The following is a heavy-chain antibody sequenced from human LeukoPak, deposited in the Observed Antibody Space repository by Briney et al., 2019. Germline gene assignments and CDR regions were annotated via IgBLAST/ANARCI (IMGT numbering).Heavy chain of an antibody. J-gene: IGHJ3*02. D-gene: IGHD6-25*01. CDR3: ARDDGYAFDI. CDR2: ISSSSSYI. V-gene: IGHV3-21*01. Sequence: PGGSLRLSCAASGFSFSTYSLNWVRQAPGKGLEWVSSISSSSSYIYYADSVKGRFTISTDNAKNSLYLQMNSLRAEDTALYYCARDDGYAFDIWGQGTMVTVSS. CDR1: GFSFSTYS.